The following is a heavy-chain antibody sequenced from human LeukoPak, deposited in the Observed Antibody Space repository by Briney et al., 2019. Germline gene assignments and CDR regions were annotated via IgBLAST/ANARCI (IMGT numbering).Heavy chain of an antibody. CDR3: ARERGSGWYDMSFDY. J-gene: IGHJ4*02. D-gene: IGHD6-19*01. V-gene: IGHV4-4*07. Sequence: SETLSLTCTVSGGSISNYYWSWIRQPAGKGLEWIGRMYTSGNTNYNPSLKSRVTMSVDTSKNQFSLRLNSVTAADTAVYYCARERGSGWYDMSFDYWGQGTLVTVSS. CDR1: GGSISNYY. CDR2: MYTSGNT.